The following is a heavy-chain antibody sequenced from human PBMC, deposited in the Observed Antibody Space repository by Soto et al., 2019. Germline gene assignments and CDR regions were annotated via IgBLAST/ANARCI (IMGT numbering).Heavy chain of an antibody. V-gene: IGHV3-48*03. Sequence: PGGSLRLSCEASGFSFSSFAMNWVRQAPGRGLEWVSYISDDGASIYDAGSLKGRFTISRDNAKNSLSLQMNNLRAEDTAVYYCARENSVQAWLHHFDHWGLGTLVTVSS. CDR2: ISDDGASI. CDR1: GFSFSSFA. CDR3: ARENSVQAWLHHFDH. D-gene: IGHD5-18*01. J-gene: IGHJ4*02.